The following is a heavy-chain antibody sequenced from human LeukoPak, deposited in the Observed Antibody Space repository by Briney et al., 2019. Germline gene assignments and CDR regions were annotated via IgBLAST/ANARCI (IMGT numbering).Heavy chain of an antibody. Sequence: SQTLSLTCTVSGGSISSGDYYWSWIRQPPGKGLEWIGYIYYSGSTYYNPSLKSRVNISVDTSKNQFSLKLSSVTAADTAVYYCAREVITIFGVVTGLDYWGQGTLVTVSS. CDR3: AREVITIFGVVTGLDY. D-gene: IGHD3-3*01. CDR1: GGSISSGDYY. CDR2: IYYSGST. V-gene: IGHV4-30-4*08. J-gene: IGHJ4*02.